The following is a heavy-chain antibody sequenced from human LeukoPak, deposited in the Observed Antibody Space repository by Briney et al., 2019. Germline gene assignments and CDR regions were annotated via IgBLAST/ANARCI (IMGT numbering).Heavy chain of an antibody. V-gene: IGHV3-11*01. CDR1: GFTFSDSY. CDR3: GAAVAPTPDY. Sequence: GGSLRLSCAASGFTFSDSYMSWIRQAPGKGPEWVSYISDSGSTIYYADSVKGRFTVSRDNAKNSLYLLMSSLRPEDTAVYYCGAAVAPTPDYWGQGTLVTVSS. J-gene: IGHJ4*02. D-gene: IGHD2-15*01. CDR2: ISDSGSTI.